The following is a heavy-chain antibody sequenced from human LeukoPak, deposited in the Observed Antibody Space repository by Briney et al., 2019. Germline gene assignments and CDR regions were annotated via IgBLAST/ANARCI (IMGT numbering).Heavy chain of an antibody. CDR1: GFTFSNYA. CDR3: ARGLMLRGVADY. Sequence: GSLRLSCAASGFTFSNYALHWVRQAPGKGLEWVAVILHDGSNKYADSVKGRFTISRDNSKNTLYLQMNSLRAEDTAVYYCARGLMLRGVADYWGQGTLVTVSS. CDR2: ILHDGSNK. J-gene: IGHJ4*02. V-gene: IGHV3-30*04. D-gene: IGHD3-10*01.